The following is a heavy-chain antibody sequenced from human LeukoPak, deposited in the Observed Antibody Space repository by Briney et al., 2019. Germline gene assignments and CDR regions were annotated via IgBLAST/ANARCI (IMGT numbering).Heavy chain of an antibody. D-gene: IGHD6-13*01. J-gene: IGHJ4*02. Sequence: GGSLRLSCAASGFTFSSYAMHWVRRAPGKGLEWVAVISYDGSNKYYADSVKGRFTISRDNSKNTLYLQMNSLRAEDTAVYYCARDWQQLAFDYWGQGTLVTVSS. CDR1: GFTFSSYA. CDR3: ARDWQQLAFDY. V-gene: IGHV3-30*04. CDR2: ISYDGSNK.